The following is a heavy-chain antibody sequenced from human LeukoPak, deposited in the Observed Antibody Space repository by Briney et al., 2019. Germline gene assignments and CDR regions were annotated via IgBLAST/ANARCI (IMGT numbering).Heavy chain of an antibody. CDR2: MNPNSGNT. CDR3: ASGVHVDGSGSDYLDY. CDR1: GYTFTSSD. Sequence: ASVKVSCKASGYTFTSSDINWVRQATGQGLEWMGCMNPNSGNTGYAQKFQGRVTMTRKTSISTAYMELSSLRSEDTAVYYCASGVHVDGSGSDYLDYWGQGTLVTVSS. J-gene: IGHJ4*02. V-gene: IGHV1-8*01. D-gene: IGHD3-10*01.